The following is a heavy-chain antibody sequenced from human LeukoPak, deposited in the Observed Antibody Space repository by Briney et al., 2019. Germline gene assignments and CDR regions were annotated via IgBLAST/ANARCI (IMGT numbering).Heavy chain of an antibody. CDR3: ARHRMYYYDSSGRGVADAFGI. J-gene: IGHJ3*02. Sequence: SETLSLTCTVSGGSISSSSYYWGWLRQPPGKGLEWIGSIYYSGSTYYNPSLKSRVTISVDTSKNQFSLKLSSVTAADTAVYYCARHRMYYYDSSGRGVADAFGIWGQGTMVTVSS. CDR1: GGSISSSSYY. D-gene: IGHD3-22*01. V-gene: IGHV4-39*01. CDR2: IYYSGST.